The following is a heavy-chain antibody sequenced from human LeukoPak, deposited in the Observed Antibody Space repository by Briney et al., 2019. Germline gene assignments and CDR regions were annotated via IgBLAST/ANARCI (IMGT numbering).Heavy chain of an antibody. CDR1: GGSISSYY. J-gene: IGHJ4*02. D-gene: IGHD1-26*01. CDR3: ARALYSGSYYRY. CDR2: IYYSGST. V-gene: IGHV4-59*01. Sequence: PSETLSLTCTVSGGSISSYYWSWIRQPPGKGLEWIGYIYYSGSTNYNPSLKSRVTISVDTSKNQFSLKLSSVTAADTAVYYCARALYSGSYYRYWGQGTLVTVSS.